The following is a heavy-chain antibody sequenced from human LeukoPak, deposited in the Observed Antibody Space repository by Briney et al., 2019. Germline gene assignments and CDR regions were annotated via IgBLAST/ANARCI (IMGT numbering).Heavy chain of an antibody. Sequence: GESLQISCKGSGYSFTSYWIGWVRPLPGKGLEWMGIIYPGDSDTRYSPSFQGQVTISADKSISTAYLQWSSLKASDTAMYYCASQLGDDAFDIWGQGTMVTVSS. J-gene: IGHJ3*02. V-gene: IGHV5-51*01. D-gene: IGHD3-16*01. CDR1: GYSFTSYW. CDR3: ASQLGDDAFDI. CDR2: IYPGDSDT.